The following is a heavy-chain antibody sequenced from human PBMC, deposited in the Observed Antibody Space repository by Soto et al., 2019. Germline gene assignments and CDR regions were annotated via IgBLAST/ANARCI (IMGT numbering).Heavy chain of an antibody. CDR3: ARYRRYYDSSGYYTLAYYFDY. CDR2: INHSGST. V-gene: IGHV4-34*01. J-gene: IGHJ4*02. CDR1: GGSFSGYY. Sequence: SETLSLTCAVYGGSFSGYYWTWIRQPPGKGLEWIGEINHSGSTNYYPSLKSRVTISVDTSKNQFSLKLSSVTAADTAVYYCARYRRYYDSSGYYTLAYYFDYWGQGTLVTVSS. D-gene: IGHD3-22*01.